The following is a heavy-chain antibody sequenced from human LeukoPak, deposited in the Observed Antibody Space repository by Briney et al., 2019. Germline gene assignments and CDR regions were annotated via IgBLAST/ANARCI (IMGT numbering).Heavy chain of an antibody. CDR1: GFTFSTYG. CDR2: IWYDGSEK. D-gene: IGHD7-27*01. V-gene: IGHV3-33*08. J-gene: IGHJ4*02. Sequence: AGGSLRLSCVASGFTFSTYGMHWVRQAPGKGLEWVAVIWYDGSEKYYADSVKGRFIISRDNSKNMLYLQMNSLRADDTAVYYCARWGNNKILDYWGQGTLVTVSS. CDR3: ARWGNNKILDY.